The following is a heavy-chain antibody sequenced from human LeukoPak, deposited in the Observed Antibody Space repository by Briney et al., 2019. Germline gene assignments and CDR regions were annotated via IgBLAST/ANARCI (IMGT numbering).Heavy chain of an antibody. CDR3: ARVRGYYYDSSGYSFDY. CDR1: GYTFTSYG. J-gene: IGHJ4*02. V-gene: IGHV1-18*01. CDR2: ISAYNGNT. D-gene: IGHD3-22*01. Sequence: ASVKVSCKASGYTFTSYGISWVRQAPGQGLEWMGWISAYNGNTNYAQKLQGRVTMTTDTSTSTAYMELRSLRSDDTAVYYCARVRGYYYDSSGYSFDYWGQGTLVTVSS.